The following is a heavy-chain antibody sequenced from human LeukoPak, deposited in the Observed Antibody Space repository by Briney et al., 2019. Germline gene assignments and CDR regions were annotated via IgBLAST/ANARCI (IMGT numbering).Heavy chain of an antibody. Sequence: KPSETLSLTCTVSGGSITTRSYYWGWIRQPPGKGLEWIGSMHHSGSTCYNPSLKSRVTTSVDTSKNQFSLKLGSVTAADTAVYYCARDPGAYYDSSGYLNWFDPWGQGTLVTVSS. CDR3: ARDPGAYYDSSGYLNWFDP. V-gene: IGHV4-39*07. CDR2: MHHSGST. J-gene: IGHJ5*02. CDR1: GGSITTRSYY. D-gene: IGHD3-22*01.